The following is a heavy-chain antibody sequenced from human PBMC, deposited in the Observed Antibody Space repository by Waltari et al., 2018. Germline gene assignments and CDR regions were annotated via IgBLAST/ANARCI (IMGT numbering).Heavy chain of an antibody. Sequence: QVQLQESGQGLVKPSETLSLTCAVSGYSISSGYYWGWIRQPPRKGLEWIGSIYHSGSTYYNPSLKSRVTISVDTSKNQFSLKLSSVTAADTAVYYCARVTGYGDYNREYYFDYWGQGTLVTVSS. CDR1: GYSISSGYY. J-gene: IGHJ4*02. D-gene: IGHD4-17*01. CDR3: ARVTGYGDYNREYYFDY. CDR2: IYHSGST. V-gene: IGHV4-38-2*01.